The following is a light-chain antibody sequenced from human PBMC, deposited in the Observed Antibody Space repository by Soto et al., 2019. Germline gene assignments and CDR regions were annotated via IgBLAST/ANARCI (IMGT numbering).Light chain of an antibody. CDR3: QHYNSYSEA. CDR1: RTISSW. CDR2: KAS. Sequence: DIKMTQSPSTLSGTVGDRVTITCRASRTISSWLAWYQQKPGKAPKLLIYKASTLKSGVPSRFSGSGSGTEFTLTISSLQPDDFATYYCQHYNSYSEAFGQGTKVDI. J-gene: IGKJ1*01. V-gene: IGKV1-5*03.